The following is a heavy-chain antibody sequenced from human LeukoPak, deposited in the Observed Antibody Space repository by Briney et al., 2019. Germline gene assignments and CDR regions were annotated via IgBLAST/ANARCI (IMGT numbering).Heavy chain of an antibody. CDR2: IYYSGST. CDR1: GGSISSSSYY. Sequence: SETLSLTCTVSGGSISSSSYYWGWIRQPPGKGLEWIGSIYYSGSTYYNPSLKSRVTISVDTSMNQFSLKLSSVTAADTAVYYCAREFIAAAPNWYFDLWGRGTLVTVSS. V-gene: IGHV4-39*07. D-gene: IGHD6-13*01. CDR3: AREFIAAAPNWYFDL. J-gene: IGHJ2*01.